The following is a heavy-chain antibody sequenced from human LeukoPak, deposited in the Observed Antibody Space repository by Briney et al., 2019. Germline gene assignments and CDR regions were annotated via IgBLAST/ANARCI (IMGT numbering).Heavy chain of an antibody. CDR2: ISYDGSNK. D-gene: IGHD6-19*01. J-gene: IGHJ4*02. Sequence: PGGSLRLSCAASGFTFSSYGMHWVRQAPGKGLEWVAVISYDGSNKYYADSVKGRFTISRDNSKNTLYLQMDSLRPEDTAVYYCAAVEPDYWGQGTLVTVSS. CDR1: GFTFSSYG. CDR3: AAVEPDY. V-gene: IGHV3-30*03.